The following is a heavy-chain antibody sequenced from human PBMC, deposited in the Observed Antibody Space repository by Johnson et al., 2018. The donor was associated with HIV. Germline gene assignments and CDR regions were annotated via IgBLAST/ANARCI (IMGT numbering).Heavy chain of an antibody. CDR1: GFTFDEYG. CDR3: AKPETGELSDAFDI. J-gene: IGHJ3*02. V-gene: IGHV3-30*18. Sequence: QVQLVESGGGVVRPGGSLRVSCTASGFTFDEYGMSWVRQAPVKGLEWVAVISYDGSNKYYADSVKGRFTISRDNSKNTVYLQMNSLRAEDTALYYCAKPETGELSDAFDIWGQGTMVTVSS. CDR2: ISYDGSNK. D-gene: IGHD7-27*01.